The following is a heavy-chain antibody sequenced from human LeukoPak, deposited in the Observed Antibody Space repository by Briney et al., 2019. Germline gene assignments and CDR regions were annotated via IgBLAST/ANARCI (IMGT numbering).Heavy chain of an antibody. CDR1: GGSISSYY. Sequence: KSSETLSLTCTVSGGSISSYYWSWIRQPAGKGLEWIGYIYYSGSTYYNPSLKSRVTISVDTSKNQFSPKLSSVTAADTAVYYCARAAGTTPFDYWGQGTLVTVSS. CDR3: ARAAGTTPFDY. J-gene: IGHJ4*02. V-gene: IGHV4-59*06. CDR2: IYYSGST. D-gene: IGHD1-7*01.